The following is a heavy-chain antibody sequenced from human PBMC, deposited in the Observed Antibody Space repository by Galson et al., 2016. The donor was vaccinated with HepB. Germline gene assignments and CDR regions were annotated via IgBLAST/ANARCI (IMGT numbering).Heavy chain of an antibody. Sequence: TLSLTCNVSGGSISSGSYYWGWIRQPPGKGLEWIGYRYFGGSAYYNPSLKRRVSISVDTSNQQISLRLGSVTAADTALYFCARAKGRWGSESYSGLDVWGQGTTVTVSS. D-gene: IGHD2-21*01. V-gene: IGHV4-30-4*08. CDR3: ARAKGRWGSESYSGLDV. CDR2: RYFGGSA. CDR1: GGSISSGSYY. J-gene: IGHJ6*02.